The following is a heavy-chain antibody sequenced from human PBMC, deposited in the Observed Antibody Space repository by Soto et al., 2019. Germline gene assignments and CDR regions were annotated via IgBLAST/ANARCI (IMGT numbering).Heavy chain of an antibody. CDR3: AREAGDDYGDFDDY. CDR1: GGSIISYY. V-gene: IGHV4-4*07. J-gene: IGHJ4*02. Sequence: SETLSLTCSVSGGSIISYYWSWIRQPAGKGLEWIGRIYSSGSTQYNPSLKSRVTMSVDRSKNQFSLQLTSVTAADTATYFCAREAGDDYGDFDDYWGQGLVVTVSS. D-gene: IGHD4-17*01. CDR2: IYSSGST.